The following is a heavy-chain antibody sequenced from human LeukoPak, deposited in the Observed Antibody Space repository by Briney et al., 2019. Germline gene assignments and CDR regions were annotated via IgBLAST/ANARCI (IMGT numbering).Heavy chain of an antibody. CDR3: AKDRDWAFDY. V-gene: IGHV3-30*02. J-gene: IGHJ4*02. Sequence: PPGGSLRLSCAASGFTLSSSGMHWVRQAPGKGLEWVIYIRSDGSNKYYADSVKGRFTVSRDDSKNTLYLQMNSLRAEDTAVYYCAKDRDWAFDYWGQGALVTVSS. D-gene: IGHD2-21*02. CDR2: IRSDGSNK. CDR1: GFTLSSSG.